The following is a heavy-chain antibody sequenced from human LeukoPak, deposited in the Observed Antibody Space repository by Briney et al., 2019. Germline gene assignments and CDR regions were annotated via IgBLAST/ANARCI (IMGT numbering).Heavy chain of an antibody. Sequence: PSQTLSLTCTVSGGSISSGVYYWTWIRQHPGKGLEWIGYISKSGSTLYNPSLKSRVTTSVDTSKNQFSLKLTSVTAADTAVYYCARHRGYCSGSRCYSVWFDPWGQGTLVTVSS. J-gene: IGHJ5*02. V-gene: IGHV4-31*03. CDR3: ARHRGYCSGSRCYSVWFDP. D-gene: IGHD2-15*01. CDR2: ISKSGST. CDR1: GGSISSGVYY.